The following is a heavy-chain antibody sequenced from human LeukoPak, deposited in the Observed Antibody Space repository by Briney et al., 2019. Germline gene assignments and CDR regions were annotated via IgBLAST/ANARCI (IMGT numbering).Heavy chain of an antibody. CDR2: IYYSGST. D-gene: IGHD6-19*01. CDR3: ARRRRVAVAGKYFDY. CDR1: GGSISSYY. Sequence: PSETLSPTCTVSGGSISSYYWSWIRQPPGKGLEWIGYIYYSGSTNYNPSLKSRVTISVDTSKNQFSLKLSSVTAADTAVYYCARRRRVAVAGKYFDYWGQGTLVTVSS. J-gene: IGHJ4*02. V-gene: IGHV4-59*12.